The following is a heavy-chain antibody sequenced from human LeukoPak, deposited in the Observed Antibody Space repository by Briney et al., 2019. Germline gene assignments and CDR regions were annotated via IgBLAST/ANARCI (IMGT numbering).Heavy chain of an antibody. Sequence: PGGSLRFSCAASGFTFSSYAMSWVRQAPGKGLEWVSAISGSGGSTYYADSVKGRFTISRDNAENSLYLQMNSLRVEDTAVYYCARAPTVLVGYCSSSSCQADYWGQGTLVTVSS. V-gene: IGHV3-23*01. CDR3: ARAPTVLVGYCSSSSCQADY. CDR2: ISGSGGST. J-gene: IGHJ4*02. D-gene: IGHD2-2*01. CDR1: GFTFSSYA.